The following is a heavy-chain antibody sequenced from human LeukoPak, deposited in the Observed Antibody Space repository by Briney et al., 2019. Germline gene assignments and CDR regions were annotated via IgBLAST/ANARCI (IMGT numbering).Heavy chain of an antibody. J-gene: IGHJ4*02. V-gene: IGHV3-21*01. CDR1: GFTFSSYS. CDR3: AKDSTYYYDSSGYPPDY. D-gene: IGHD3-22*01. CDR2: ISSSSSYI. Sequence: GVSLRLSCAASGFTFSSYSMNWVRQAPGKGLEWVSSISSSSSYIYYADSVKGRFTISRDNAKNSLYLQMNGLRAEDTAVYYCAKDSTYYYDSSGYPPDYWGQGTLVTVSS.